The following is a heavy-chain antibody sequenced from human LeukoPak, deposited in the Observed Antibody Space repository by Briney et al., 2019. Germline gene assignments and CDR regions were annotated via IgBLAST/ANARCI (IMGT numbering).Heavy chain of an antibody. Sequence: SVKVSCKASGGTFSSYAISWVRQAPGQGLEWMGGIIPIFGTANYAQKFQGRVTITADESTSTAYMELSSLRSEDTAVYYCARDWRVGSGYYLEYFQHWGQGTLVTVSS. V-gene: IGHV1-69*13. CDR2: IIPIFGTA. D-gene: IGHD3-22*01. J-gene: IGHJ1*01. CDR3: ARDWRVGSGYYLEYFQH. CDR1: GGTFSSYA.